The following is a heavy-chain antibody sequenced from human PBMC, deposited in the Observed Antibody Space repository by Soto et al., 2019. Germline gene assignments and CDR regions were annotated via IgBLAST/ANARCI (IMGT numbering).Heavy chain of an antibody. CDR3: AREIYDSSGYAFDY. V-gene: IGHV4-30-4*02. D-gene: IGHD3-22*01. J-gene: IGHJ4*02. Sequence: SETLSLTCTVSGGSISSGDYYWSWIRQPPGKGQEWIGYIYYSGSTYYNPSLKSRVTISVDRSKNQFSLKLSSVTAADTAVYYRAREIYDSSGYAFDYWGQGTLVTVSS. CDR2: IYYSGST. CDR1: GGSISSGDYY.